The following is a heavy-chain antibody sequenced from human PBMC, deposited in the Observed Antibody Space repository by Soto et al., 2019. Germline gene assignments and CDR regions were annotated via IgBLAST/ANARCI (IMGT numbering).Heavy chain of an antibody. CDR3: ARDSGVVAVDLDY. CDR2: IWYDGSRR. J-gene: IGHJ4*02. D-gene: IGHD3-22*01. V-gene: IGHV3-33*01. CDR1: GFTFRSYG. Sequence: QVQLVESGGGVVQPGRSLRLSCAASGFTFRSYGMHWVRQTPTKGLEWVAVIWYDGSRRYYADSVNGRFTISRDDSKNTLYLQINSLRAEDTAVYYWARDSGVVAVDLDYWGQGVLVTVSS.